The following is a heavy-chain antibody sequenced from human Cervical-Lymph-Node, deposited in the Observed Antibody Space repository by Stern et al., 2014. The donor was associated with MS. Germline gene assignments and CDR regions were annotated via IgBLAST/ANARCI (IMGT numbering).Heavy chain of an antibody. CDR3: ARYRNEHSTSSGPDY. CDR2: IYPGDSDP. J-gene: IGHJ4*02. CDR1: GYSFTNYW. V-gene: IGHV5-51*01. Sequence: VQLVQSGAELKKPGESLKISCKGSGYSFTNYWIGWVRQMPGQGLEWMGIIYPGDSDPRYSPSFRGQVTISADKSITTAHLQWSSLKAADTAMYYCARYRNEHSTSSGPDYWGQGTLVTVSS. D-gene: IGHD6-6*01.